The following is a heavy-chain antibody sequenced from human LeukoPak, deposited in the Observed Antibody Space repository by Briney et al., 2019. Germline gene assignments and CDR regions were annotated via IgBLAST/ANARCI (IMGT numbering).Heavy chain of an antibody. D-gene: IGHD6-13*01. CDR3: ARNHGRQQRIRFDP. J-gene: IGHJ5*02. CDR1: GYTFTGYY. V-gene: IGHV1-2*02. Sequence: GASVKVSCKASGYTFTGYYMHWVRQAPGQGLEWMGWINPNSGGTNYAQKFQGRVTMTRDTSISTAYMELSRLRSDDTAVYYCARNHGRQQRIRFDPWGQGTLVTVSS. CDR2: INPNSGGT.